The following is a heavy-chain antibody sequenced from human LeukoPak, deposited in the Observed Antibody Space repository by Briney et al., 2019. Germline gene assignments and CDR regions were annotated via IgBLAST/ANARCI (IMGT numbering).Heavy chain of an antibody. Sequence: SETLSLTCAVYGGSFSGYYWSWIRQPPGKGLEWIGEINHSGSTNYNPSLKSRVTISVDTSKSQFSLKLSSVTAADTAVYYCARHSGWFDPWGQGTLVTVSS. CDR2: INHSGST. CDR1: GGSFSGYY. CDR3: ARHSGWFDP. V-gene: IGHV4-34*01. D-gene: IGHD3-10*01. J-gene: IGHJ5*02.